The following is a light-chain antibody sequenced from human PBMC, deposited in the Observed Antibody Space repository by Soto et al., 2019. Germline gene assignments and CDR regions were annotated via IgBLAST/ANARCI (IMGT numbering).Light chain of an antibody. CDR1: QDISSW. J-gene: IGKJ5*01. V-gene: IGKV1-12*01. Sequence: DIQMTQSPSSVSASVGDRVTITCRASQDISSWLAWYQQKPGKPPKLLIYAASSLLSGVPSRFSGSGSGTDFTLTISNLQPEDFAAYYCQHADSFPLIPFGQGTRLETK. CDR2: AAS. CDR3: QHADSFPLIP.